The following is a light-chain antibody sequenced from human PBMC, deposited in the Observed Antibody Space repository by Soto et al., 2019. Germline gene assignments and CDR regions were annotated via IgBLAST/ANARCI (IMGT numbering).Light chain of an antibody. CDR2: DAS. J-gene: IGKJ4*01. Sequence: AIQLTQSPSSLSASVGDRVTITCRASQAIGSALAWYHQKPGGAPKLLIYDASRLETGVPSRFSGRGSGTDFTLTISNLQPEDFATYYCQQFDGYPLTFGGGTTVDIK. V-gene: IGKV1-13*02. CDR3: QQFDGYPLT. CDR1: QAIGSA.